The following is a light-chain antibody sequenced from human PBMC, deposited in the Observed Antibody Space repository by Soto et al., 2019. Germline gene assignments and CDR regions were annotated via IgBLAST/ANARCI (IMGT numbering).Light chain of an antibody. CDR2: KGT. CDR3: CSSAPESTYV. V-gene: IGLV2-23*01. CDR1: SSDVGAYDS. J-gene: IGLJ1*01. Sequence: SALAQPASVSGSPGQSITISCTGTSSDVGAYDSVSWYQQHPHKAPQLIIYKGTQRPSGVSNRFSGSTSGNAASLTISGLQAEDEADYFCCSSAPESTYVCGTGTKVIVL.